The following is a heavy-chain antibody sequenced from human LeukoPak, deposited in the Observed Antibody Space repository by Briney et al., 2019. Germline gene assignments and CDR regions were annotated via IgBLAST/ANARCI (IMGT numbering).Heavy chain of an antibody. V-gene: IGHV4-59*08. CDR2: IYYSGST. Sequence: PSETLSLTCTVSGGSISSYYWSWIRQPPGKGLEWIGYIYYSGSTNYNPSLKSRVTISVDTSKNQFSLKLSSVTAAGTAVYYCARREYYYDSSGYRDAFDIWGQGTMVTVSS. J-gene: IGHJ3*02. CDR3: ARREYYYDSSGYRDAFDI. CDR1: GGSISSYY. D-gene: IGHD3-22*01.